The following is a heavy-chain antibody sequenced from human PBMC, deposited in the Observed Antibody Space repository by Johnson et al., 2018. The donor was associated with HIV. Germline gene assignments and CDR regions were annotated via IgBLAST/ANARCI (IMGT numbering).Heavy chain of an antibody. CDR2: ISYDGSNK. Sequence: QVQLVESGGGVVQPGRSLRLSCAASGFTFSSYAMHWVRQAPGKGLEWVAVISYDGSNKYYADSVKGRFTISRDNAKNTLYLQMNSLRAEDTAVYYCARCMITFGGVGGAFDIWGQGTVVTVSS. CDR1: GFTFSSYA. V-gene: IGHV3-30-3*01. J-gene: IGHJ3*02. CDR3: ARCMITFGGVGGAFDI. D-gene: IGHD3-16*01.